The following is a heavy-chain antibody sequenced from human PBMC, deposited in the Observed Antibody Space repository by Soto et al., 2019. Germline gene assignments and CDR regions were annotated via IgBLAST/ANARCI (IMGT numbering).Heavy chain of an antibody. V-gene: IGHV4-34*01. CDR3: ARVTGRYYYGMDV. CDR1: GGSFSGYY. Sequence: QVQLQQWGAGLLKPSETLSLTCAVYGGSFSGYYWSWIRQPPGKGLEWIGEINHSGSTNYNPSLKSRVTRSVDPSKNPFSLKLSSVTAADTAVYYCARVTGRYYYGMDVWGQGTTVTVSS. J-gene: IGHJ6*02. CDR2: INHSGST.